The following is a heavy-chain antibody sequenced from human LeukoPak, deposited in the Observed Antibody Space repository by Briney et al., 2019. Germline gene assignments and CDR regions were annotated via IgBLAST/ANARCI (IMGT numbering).Heavy chain of an antibody. D-gene: IGHD3-10*01. J-gene: IGHJ4*02. CDR3: ARHFASGSKSGFVDY. CDR1: GGSFSGYY. CDR2: INHSGST. Sequence: SETLSLTCAVYGGSFSGYYWSWIRQPPGKGVEWIGEINHSGSTNYNPSLKSRVTISVDTSKNQFSLKLSSVTAADTAVYYCARHFASGSKSGFVDYWGQGTLVTVSS. V-gene: IGHV4-34*01.